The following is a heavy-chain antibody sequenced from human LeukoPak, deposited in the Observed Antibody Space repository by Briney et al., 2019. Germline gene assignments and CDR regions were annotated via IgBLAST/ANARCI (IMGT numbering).Heavy chain of an antibody. D-gene: IGHD5-12*01. Sequence: GSLRLSCAASGFTFSSYAMSWVRQAPGKGLEWVSAISGSGGSTYYADSVKGRFTISRDNSKNTLYLQMNSLRAEDTAVYYCAKAVATIGYYYYYYMDVWGKGTTVTVSS. CDR2: ISGSGGST. J-gene: IGHJ6*03. V-gene: IGHV3-23*01. CDR3: AKAVATIGYYYYYYMDV. CDR1: GFTFSSYA.